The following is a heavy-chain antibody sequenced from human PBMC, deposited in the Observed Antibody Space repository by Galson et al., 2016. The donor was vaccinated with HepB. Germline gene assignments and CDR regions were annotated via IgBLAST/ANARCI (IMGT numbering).Heavy chain of an antibody. CDR3: VEQRKGAPYGMDV. CDR2: TYYRSKWYN. D-gene: IGHD1/OR15-1a*01. CDR1: GDSVSSNSAA. J-gene: IGHJ6*02. V-gene: IGHV6-1*01. Sequence: AISGDSVSSNSAAWNWIRQSPSRGLEWLGRTYYRSKWYNDYAVSVKSRIIVDPDTSKNQFSLQLNSVTPEDTAVYYCVEQRKGAPYGMDVWGQGTTVTVSS.